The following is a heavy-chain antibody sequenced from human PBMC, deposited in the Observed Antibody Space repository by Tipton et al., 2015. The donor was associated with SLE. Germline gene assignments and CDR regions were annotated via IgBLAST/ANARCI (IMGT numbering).Heavy chain of an antibody. CDR3: ARGEMATETGV. V-gene: IGHV4-39*07. CDR2: IYYSGST. CDR1: GGSISSSSYY. Sequence: TLSLTCTVSGGSISSSSYYWGWIRQPPGKGLEWIGSIYYSGSTYYNPSLKSRVTISVDTSKNQFSLKLSSVTAADTAVYYCARGEMATETGVWGQGTLVTVSS. J-gene: IGHJ4*02. D-gene: IGHD5-24*01.